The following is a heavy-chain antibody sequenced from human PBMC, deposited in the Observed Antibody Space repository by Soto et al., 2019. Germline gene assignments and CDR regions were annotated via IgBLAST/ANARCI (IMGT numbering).Heavy chain of an antibody. J-gene: IGHJ4*02. CDR3: ASEQLAVLRGVLDY. V-gene: IGHV3-30-3*01. CDR1: GFAFSRYA. D-gene: IGHD1-1*01. Sequence: QVQLVESGGGVVQPGRSLRLSCAASGFAFSRYAMHWVRQAPGKGLEWVAVISYDGSNKYYADSVKGRFTISRDNSNNTLDLQMNSLRAEDTSVYYCASEQLAVLRGVLDYWGQGTLVTVSS. CDR2: ISYDGSNK.